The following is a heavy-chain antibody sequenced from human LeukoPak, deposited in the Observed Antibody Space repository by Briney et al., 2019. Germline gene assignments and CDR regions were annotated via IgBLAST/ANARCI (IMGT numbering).Heavy chain of an antibody. V-gene: IGHV4-59*08. CDR3: ARHARSGRGYTYGVFDY. CDR1: GGSISSYY. CDR2: IYYSGST. D-gene: IGHD5-18*01. J-gene: IGHJ4*02. Sequence: PSETLSLTCTVSGGSISSYYWSWIRQPPGKGLEWIGYIYYSGSTNYNPSLKSRVTISVDTSKNQFSLKLSSVTAADTAIYYCARHARSGRGYTYGVFDYWGQGTLVTVSS.